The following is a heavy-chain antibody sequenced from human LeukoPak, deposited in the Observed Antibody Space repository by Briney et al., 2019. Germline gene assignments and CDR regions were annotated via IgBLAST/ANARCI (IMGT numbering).Heavy chain of an antibody. J-gene: IGHJ4*02. D-gene: IGHD3-3*01. CDR1: GFTFSSYW. CDR3: ARDRLRFSF. CDR2: IKQDGSEK. V-gene: IGHV3-7*01. Sequence: QPGGSLRLSCAAPGFTFSSYWMSWVRQAPGKGLEWVANIKQDGSEKYYVDSVKGRFTISRDSAKNSLYLQMNSLRAEDTAVYYCARDRLRFSFWGQGTLVTVSS.